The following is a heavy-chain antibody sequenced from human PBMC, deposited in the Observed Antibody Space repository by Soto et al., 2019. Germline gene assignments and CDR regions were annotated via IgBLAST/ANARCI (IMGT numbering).Heavy chain of an antibody. V-gene: IGHV1-3*04. J-gene: IGHJ4*02. Sequence: QVQLVQSGAEVKKPGASVKVSCKASGYSFTRYAIHWVRQAPGQRLEWLGWIYTNSGDTKYSHNLQGRVTITRDTSASTADMELSSLRSEDTAVYYCARDLRPESSGYYGCWGQGTLVTVSS. CDR2: IYTNSGDT. CDR3: ARDLRPESSGYYGC. D-gene: IGHD3-22*01. CDR1: GYSFTRYA.